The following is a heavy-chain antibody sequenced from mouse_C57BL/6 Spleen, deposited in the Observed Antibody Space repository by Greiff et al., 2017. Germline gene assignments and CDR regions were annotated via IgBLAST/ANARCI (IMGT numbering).Heavy chain of an antibody. CDR2: IRLKSDNYAT. CDR1: GFTFSNYW. Sequence: EVQLVESGGGLVQPGGSMKLSCVASGFTFSNYWMNWVRQSPEKGLEWVAQIRLKSDNYATHYAESVKGRFTISRDESKSSVYLPMNNLRAEDTGIYYCTAPDYGGAMDYWGQGTSVTVSS. D-gene: IGHD2-4*01. CDR3: TAPDYGGAMDY. V-gene: IGHV6-3*01. J-gene: IGHJ4*01.